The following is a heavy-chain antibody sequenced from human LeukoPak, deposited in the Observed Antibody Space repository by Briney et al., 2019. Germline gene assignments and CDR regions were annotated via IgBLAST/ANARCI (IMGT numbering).Heavy chain of an antibody. CDR3: ARDPGVVPAVRWAFDI. Sequence: PSETLSLTCAVYGGSFSGYYWSWIRQPPGKGLEWIGEINHSGSTNYNPSLKSRVTMSVDTSKNQFSLKLSSVTAADTAVYYCARDPGVVPAVRWAFDIWGQGTMVTVSS. CDR2: INHSGST. CDR1: GGSFSGYY. J-gene: IGHJ3*02. D-gene: IGHD2-2*01. V-gene: IGHV4-34*01.